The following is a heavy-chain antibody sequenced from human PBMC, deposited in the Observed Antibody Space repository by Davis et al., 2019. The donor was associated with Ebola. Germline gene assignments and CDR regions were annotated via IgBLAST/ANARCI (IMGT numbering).Heavy chain of an antibody. V-gene: IGHV4-34*01. CDR3: ARGNAFDI. CDR1: GGSFSGYY. Sequence: MPSETLSLTCAVYGGSFSGYYWNWIRQPPGKGLEWIGEINHSGSTNYNSSLTSRVTISLDTSKNQFSLKLSSVTAADTAVYYCARGNAFDIWGQGTMVTVSS. J-gene: IGHJ3*02. CDR2: INHSGST.